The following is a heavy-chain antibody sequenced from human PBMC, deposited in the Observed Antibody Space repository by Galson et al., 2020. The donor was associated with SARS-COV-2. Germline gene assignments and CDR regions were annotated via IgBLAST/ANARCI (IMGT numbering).Heavy chain of an antibody. J-gene: IGHJ4*02. CDR1: GFTLNSYV. V-gene: IGHV3-30-3*01. Sequence: QAGGSLRLSCAASGFTLNSYVVHWVRQAPGKGLEWVALTSYAGTNKYYADSVRGRFTISSDNFRNTLYLQMNSLRPEDTAVYYCARDGGFGDYLHQPGYYFDYWGQGTLITVSS. CDR2: TSYAGTNK. CDR3: ARDGGFGDYLHQPGYYFDY. D-gene: IGHD4-17*01.